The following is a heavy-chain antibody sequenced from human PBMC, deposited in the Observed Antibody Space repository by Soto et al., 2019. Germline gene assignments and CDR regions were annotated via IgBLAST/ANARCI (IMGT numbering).Heavy chain of an antibody. J-gene: IGHJ4*02. CDR1: VGSFSGYY. CDR3: ARFHTGTRTTVTTYVDY. D-gene: IGHD4-17*01. Sequence: SETLSLTCAVYVGSFSGYYWSWIRQPPGKGLEWIGEINHSGSTNYNPSLKSRVTISVDTSKNQFSLKLSSVTAADTAVYYCARFHTGTRTTVTTYVDYWGQGTLVTVSS. V-gene: IGHV4-34*01. CDR2: INHSGST.